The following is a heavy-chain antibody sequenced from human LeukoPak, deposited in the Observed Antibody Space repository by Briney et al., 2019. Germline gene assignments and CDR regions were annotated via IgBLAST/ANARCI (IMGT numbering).Heavy chain of an antibody. Sequence: PGGPRRLSCAASGFTFSSYSMNWVRQAPGKGLEWVSYISSSSSTIYYADSVKGRFTISRDNAKNSLYLQMNSLRAEDTAVYYCARLDAFDIWGQGTMVTVSS. CDR3: ARLDAFDI. J-gene: IGHJ3*02. V-gene: IGHV3-48*04. CDR2: ISSSSSTI. CDR1: GFTFSSYS.